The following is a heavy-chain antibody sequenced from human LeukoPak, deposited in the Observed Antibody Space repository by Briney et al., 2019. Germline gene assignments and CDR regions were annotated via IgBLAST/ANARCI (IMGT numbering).Heavy chain of an antibody. CDR1: GGTFSSYA. Sequence: ASVKVSCKASGGTFSSYAISWVRQAPGQGLEWMGRIIPILGIANYAQKFQGRVTITADKSTSTAYMELSSLRSEDTAVYYCARVGIAAAGTLGNDYWGQGTLVTVSS. V-gene: IGHV1-69*04. D-gene: IGHD6-13*01. J-gene: IGHJ4*02. CDR2: IIPILGIA. CDR3: ARVGIAAAGTLGNDY.